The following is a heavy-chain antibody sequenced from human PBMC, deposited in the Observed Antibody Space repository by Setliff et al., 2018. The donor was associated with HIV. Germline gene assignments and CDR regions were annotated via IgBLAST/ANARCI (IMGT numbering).Heavy chain of an antibody. Sequence: GGSLRLSCTASGFTFGDYAMSWVRQAPGKGLEWVGFIRSKAYGGTTEYAASVKGRFTISRDDSKSIAYLQMNSLKTGDTAVYYCESRDYEGAFDIWGQGTMVTVSS. CDR2: IRSKAYGGTT. J-gene: IGHJ3*02. D-gene: IGHD4-17*01. CDR1: GFTFGDYA. V-gene: IGHV3-49*04. CDR3: ESRDYEGAFDI.